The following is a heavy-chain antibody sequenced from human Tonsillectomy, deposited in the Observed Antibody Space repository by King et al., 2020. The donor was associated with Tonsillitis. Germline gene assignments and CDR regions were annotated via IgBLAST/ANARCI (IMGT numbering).Heavy chain of an antibody. CDR2: KWYDVSKK. D-gene: IGHD5-24*01. Sequence: VQLVESGGGVVQPGRSLRLSCAASGFTFSSYGMHWVRQAPGKGLEWGAVKWYDVSKKYYADSVKGRFTISRDNSKNTLYLQMNSLRAEDTAVYYCARDRGEMATLDYWGQGTLVTVSS. J-gene: IGHJ4*02. V-gene: IGHV3-33*01. CDR3: ARDRGEMATLDY. CDR1: GFTFSSYG.